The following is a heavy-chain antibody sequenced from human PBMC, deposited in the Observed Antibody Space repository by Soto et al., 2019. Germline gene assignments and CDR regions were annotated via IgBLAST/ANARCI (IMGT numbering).Heavy chain of an antibody. Sequence: SETLSLTCTVSGGSISSSSYYWGWIRQPPGKGLEWIGSIYYSGSTYYNPSLKSRVTISVDTSKKQFSLKRSSVTAADTAVYYFARRIAARPHFDYWGQGTLVTVSS. D-gene: IGHD6-6*01. V-gene: IGHV4-39*01. CDR2: IYYSGST. CDR3: ARRIAARPHFDY. J-gene: IGHJ4*02. CDR1: GGSISSSSYY.